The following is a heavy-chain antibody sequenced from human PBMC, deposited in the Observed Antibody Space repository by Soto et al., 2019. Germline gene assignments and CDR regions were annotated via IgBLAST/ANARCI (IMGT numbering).Heavy chain of an antibody. J-gene: IGHJ4*02. V-gene: IGHV3-23*01. CDR1: GFTFTNYP. CDR3: AKGCTMTTVTYFDY. D-gene: IGHD4-17*01. CDR2: ISGSGGST. Sequence: GGSLRLSCAASGFTFTNYPMHWVRQAPGKGLEWVSVISGSGGSTYYADSVKGRFTISRDNSKNTLYLQMNSLRAEDTAVYYCAKGCTMTTVTYFDYWGQGTLVTVSS.